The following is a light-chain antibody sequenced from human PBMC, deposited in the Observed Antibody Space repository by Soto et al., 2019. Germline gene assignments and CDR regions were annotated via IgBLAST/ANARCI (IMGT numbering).Light chain of an antibody. J-gene: IGKJ5*01. CDR1: QGVTTN. Sequence: EIVMTQSPASLSVSPGERVTLSCRAGQGVTTNFAWYQQKSGQSPRLLIYDVSTRATGVPARFSGTGSETDFTLTISGLQSEDFAVYYCQQRSNWPPITFGQGTRLEIK. CDR2: DVS. V-gene: IGKV3-15*01. CDR3: QQRSNWPPIT.